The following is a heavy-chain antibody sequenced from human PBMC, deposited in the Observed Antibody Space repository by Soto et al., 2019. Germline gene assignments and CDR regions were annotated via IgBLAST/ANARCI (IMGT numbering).Heavy chain of an antibody. Sequence: ASVKVSCKASGYTFTSYGISWVQQAPGQGLEWMGWISAYNGNTNYAQKLQGRVTMTSDTSTSTAYMELRSLRSDDTAVYYCARVLVRGARWSFDYWGQGTLVTVSS. CDR2: ISAYNGNT. J-gene: IGHJ4*02. V-gene: IGHV1-18*01. CDR3: ARVLVRGARWSFDY. D-gene: IGHD3-10*01. CDR1: GYTFTSYG.